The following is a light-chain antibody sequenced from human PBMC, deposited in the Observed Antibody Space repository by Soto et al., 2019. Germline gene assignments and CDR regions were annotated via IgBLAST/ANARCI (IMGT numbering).Light chain of an antibody. CDR3: SSYTSISTLVV. CDR1: SSDVGDYNY. CDR2: DVS. V-gene: IGLV2-14*01. Sequence: QSALTQPASVSGSPGQSITISCTGTSSDVGDYNYVSWYQQHPGKAPKLMIYDVSNRPSGVSNRFSGSKSGNTASLTISGLQAEHEADYYCSSYTSISTLVVFGTGTKVTVL. J-gene: IGLJ1*01.